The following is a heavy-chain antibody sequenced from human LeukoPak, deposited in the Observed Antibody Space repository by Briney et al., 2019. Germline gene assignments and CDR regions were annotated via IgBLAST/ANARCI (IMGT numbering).Heavy chain of an antibody. J-gene: IGHJ4*02. CDR3: AKSTSGYFDY. CDR2: ISGSGGST. D-gene: IGHD3-10*01. V-gene: IGHV3-23*01. CDR1: GFTFSSYA. Sequence: PGGSLRLSCAASGFTFSSYAMSWVRPAPGKGLEWVSAISGSGGSTYYADSVKGRFTISRDNSKHTLYLQMNSLRAEDTAVYYCAKSTSGYFDYWGQGTLVTVSS.